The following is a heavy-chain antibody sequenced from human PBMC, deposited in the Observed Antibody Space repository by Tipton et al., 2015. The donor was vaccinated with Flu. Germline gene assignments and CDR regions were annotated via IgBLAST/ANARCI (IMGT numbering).Heavy chain of an antibody. J-gene: IGHJ5*02. CDR2: INWNDGST. D-gene: IGHD6-6*01. CDR1: GFRFDDYG. V-gene: IGHV3-20*01. Sequence: GSLRLSCAASGFRFDDYGMSWVRQAPGKGLEWVSAINWNDGSTGYADSVKGRFTISRDNAKNSLYLQMDSLRAEDTALYHCARNRGCSSSSVCWFDPWGQGTLVTVSS. CDR3: ARNRGCSSSSVCWFDP.